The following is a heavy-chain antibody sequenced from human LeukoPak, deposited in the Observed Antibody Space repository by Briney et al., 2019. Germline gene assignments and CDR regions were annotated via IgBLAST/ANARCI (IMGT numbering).Heavy chain of an antibody. CDR2: IYPGDSDT. CDR1: GYSFTSYW. CDR3: ARRLGYCSSTSCYWWLDP. J-gene: IGHJ5*02. D-gene: IGHD2-2*01. V-gene: IGHV5-51*01. Sequence: GESLKISCKGSGYSFTSYWIGWVRQMPGKGLGWMGIIYPGDSDTRYSPSFQGQVTISADKSISTAYLQWSSLKASDTAMYYCARRLGYCSSTSCYWWLDPWGQGTLVTVSS.